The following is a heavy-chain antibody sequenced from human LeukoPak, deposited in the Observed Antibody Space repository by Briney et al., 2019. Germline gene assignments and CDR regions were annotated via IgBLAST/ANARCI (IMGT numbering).Heavy chain of an antibody. V-gene: IGHV1-18*01. CDR3: ARLACGGDCYLQYYYYGMDV. Sequence: GASVKVSCKASGYTFTSYGISWVRQAPGQGLEWMGWISAYNGNTNYAQKLQGRVTMTTDTSTSTAYMELRSLRSDDTAVYYCARLACGGDCYLQYYYYGMDVWGQGTTVTVSS. CDR1: GYTFTSYG. CDR2: ISAYNGNT. D-gene: IGHD2-21*02. J-gene: IGHJ6*02.